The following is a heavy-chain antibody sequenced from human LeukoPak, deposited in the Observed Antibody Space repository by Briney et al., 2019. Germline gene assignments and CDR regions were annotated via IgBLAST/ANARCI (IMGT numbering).Heavy chain of an antibody. V-gene: IGHV3-48*04. CDR2: ISSSSSTI. D-gene: IGHD3-9*01. CDR3: AKEGQAEYFDYYYGMDV. J-gene: IGHJ6*02. CDR1: GFTFSNYH. Sequence: SGGSLRLSCAASGFTFSNYHMNWVRQAPGKGLEWVSYISSSSSTIYYADSVKGRFTISRDNAKKSLYLQMNSLRAEDTAVYYCAKEGQAEYFDYYYGMDVWGQGTTVTVSS.